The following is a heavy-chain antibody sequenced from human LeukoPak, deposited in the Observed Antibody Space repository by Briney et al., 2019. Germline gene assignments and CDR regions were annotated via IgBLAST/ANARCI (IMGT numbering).Heavy chain of an antibody. CDR2: IYYSGST. CDR1: GGSISSYY. J-gene: IGHJ5*02. D-gene: IGHD4-11*01. V-gene: IGHV4-59*01. Sequence: PSETLSLTCTVSGGSISSYYRSWIRQPLGKGLEWIGYIYYSGSTNYNPSLKSRVTISVDTSKNQFSLKLSSVTAADTAVYYCARAVTTVTGWFDPWGQGTLVTVSS. CDR3: ARAVTTVTGWFDP.